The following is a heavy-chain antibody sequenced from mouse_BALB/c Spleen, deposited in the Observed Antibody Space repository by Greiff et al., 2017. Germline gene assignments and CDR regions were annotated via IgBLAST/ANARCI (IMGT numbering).Heavy chain of an antibody. D-gene: IGHD1-1*01. CDR3: ARDYYGSSPYYAMDY. CDR1: GYSFTSYY. V-gene: IGHV1S135*01. CDR2: IDPFNGGT. Sequence: QLQESGPELMKPGASVKISCKASGYSFTSYYMHWVKQSHGKSLEWIGYIDPFNGGTSYNQKFKGKATLTVDKSSSTAYMHLSSLTSEDSAVYYCARDYYGSSPYYAMDYWGQGTSVTVSS. J-gene: IGHJ4*01.